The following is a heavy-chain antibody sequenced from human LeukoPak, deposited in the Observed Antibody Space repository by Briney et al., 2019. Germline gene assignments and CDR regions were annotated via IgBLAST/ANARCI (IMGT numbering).Heavy chain of an antibody. Sequence: SETLSLTCTVSGGSISSNAYYWAWIRQPPGKGLEWIGSIYSSVSTYYNPSLKSRVAISVDTSKNQFSLRLSSVTAADTALYYCAYSGSYGHLGYWGQGIPVTVSS. J-gene: IGHJ4*02. CDR1: GGSISSNAYY. V-gene: IGHV4-39*01. CDR3: AYSGSYGHLGY. CDR2: IYSSVST. D-gene: IGHD1-26*01.